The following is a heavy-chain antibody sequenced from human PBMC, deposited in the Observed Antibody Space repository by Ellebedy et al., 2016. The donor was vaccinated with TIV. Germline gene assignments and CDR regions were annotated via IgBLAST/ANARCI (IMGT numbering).Heavy chain of an antibody. Sequence: ASVKVSCXASGYTFTSYDINWVRQATGQGLEWMGWMSPNSGNTGYAQKFQGRVTMTRNTSISTAYMELSSLRSEDTAVYYCASITYDFWSGYPAGMDVWGKGTTVTVSS. CDR1: GYTFTSYD. J-gene: IGHJ6*04. D-gene: IGHD3-3*01. V-gene: IGHV1-8*01. CDR3: ASITYDFWSGYPAGMDV. CDR2: MSPNSGNT.